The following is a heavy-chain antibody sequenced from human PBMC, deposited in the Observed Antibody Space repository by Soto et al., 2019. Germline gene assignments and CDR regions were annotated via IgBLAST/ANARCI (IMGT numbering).Heavy chain of an antibody. D-gene: IGHD1-26*01. CDR2: IYYTGST. V-gene: IGHV4-59*01. Sequence: SETLSLTGTVSGDSITRYFSSWIRQPPGKGLEWIGHIYYTGSTNYNPSLKSRVTISLDTSENHFSLKLNSVTAADTAVYYCARGGPDVWEVKYWGQGVLVSVSS. CDR3: ARGGPDVWEVKY. CDR1: GDSITRYF. J-gene: IGHJ4*02.